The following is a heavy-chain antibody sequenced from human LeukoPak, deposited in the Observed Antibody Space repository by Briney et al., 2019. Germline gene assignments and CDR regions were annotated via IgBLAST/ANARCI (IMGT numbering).Heavy chain of an antibody. Sequence: PSETLSLTCTVSGGSISSSSYYWGWIRQPPGKGLEWIGSIYYSGSTYYNPSLKSRVTISVDTSKNQFSLKLSSVTAADTAVYYCASDFDWLFSFDYWGQGTLVTVSS. J-gene: IGHJ4*02. CDR1: GGSISSSSYY. CDR3: ASDFDWLFSFDY. D-gene: IGHD3-9*01. CDR2: IYYSGST. V-gene: IGHV4-39*07.